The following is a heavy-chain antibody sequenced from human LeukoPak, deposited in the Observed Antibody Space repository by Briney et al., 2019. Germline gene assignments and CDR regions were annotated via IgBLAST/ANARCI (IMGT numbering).Heavy chain of an antibody. CDR1: GFAFSTYS. J-gene: IGHJ4*02. CDR2: ISSSTATI. Sequence: PGGSLRLSCAASGFAFSTYSMNWVRQAPGNGLEWVSSISSSTATIHYADSAKGRFTISRDNAKNSLYLQMNSLRDEDTAVYYCAKGGDGYNYYFDYWGQETLVTVSS. D-gene: IGHD5-24*01. V-gene: IGHV3-48*02. CDR3: AKGGDGYNYYFDY.